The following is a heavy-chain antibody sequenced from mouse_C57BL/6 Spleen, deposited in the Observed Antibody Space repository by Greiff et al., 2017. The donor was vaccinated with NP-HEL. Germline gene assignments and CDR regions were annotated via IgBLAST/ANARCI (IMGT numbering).Heavy chain of an antibody. CDR2: IDPEDGDT. CDR1: GFNIKDYY. D-gene: IGHD4-1*01. Sequence: VQLQQSGAELVKPGASVKLSCTASGFNIKDYYMHWVKQRTEQGLEWIGRIDPEDGDTKYAPKFQGKATITADTSSNTAYLQLSSLTSEDTAVYYCARGELGLSSFADWGQGTLVTVSA. V-gene: IGHV14-2*01. J-gene: IGHJ3*01. CDR3: ARGELGLSSFAD.